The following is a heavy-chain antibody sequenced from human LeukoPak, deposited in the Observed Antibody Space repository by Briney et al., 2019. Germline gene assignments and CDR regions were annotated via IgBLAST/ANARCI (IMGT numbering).Heavy chain of an antibody. V-gene: IGHV1-2*02. D-gene: IGHD2-2*01. CDR3: ARGDVVVPAATEYYFDY. J-gene: IGHJ4*02. CDR1: GYTFTGYY. Sequence: GASVKVSCKASGYTFTGYYIHWVRQAPGQGLEWMGWINPNSGGTNYAQKFQGRVTMTRDRSINTAYMELSRLGSDDTAVYFCARGDVVVPAATEYYFDYWGQGTLVTVSS. CDR2: INPNSGGT.